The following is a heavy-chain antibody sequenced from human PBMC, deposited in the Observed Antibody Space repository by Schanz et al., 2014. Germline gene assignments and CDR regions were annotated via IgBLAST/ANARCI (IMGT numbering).Heavy chain of an antibody. CDR2: INPNSGGT. CDR1: GYTFTGYY. D-gene: IGHD6-6*01. J-gene: IGHJ2*01. CDR3: ARAGQDFEYSSLSPIWYFDP. V-gene: IGHV1-2*02. Sequence: QVQLVQSGAEVKKPGASVKVSCKASGYTFTGYYMHWVRQAPGQGLEWMGWINPNSGGTNYAQKFQGRVTMTRDTSIITAYMELCRLRADDMAVYYCARAGQDFEYSSLSPIWYFDPWGRGPLVTVSP.